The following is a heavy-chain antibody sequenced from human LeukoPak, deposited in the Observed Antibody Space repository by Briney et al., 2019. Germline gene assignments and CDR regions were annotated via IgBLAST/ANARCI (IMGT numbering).Heavy chain of an antibody. J-gene: IGHJ6*03. D-gene: IGHD5-12*01. CDR3: AKAGYSGYDSYMDV. V-gene: IGHV3-43D*03. CDR1: GFTFDDYA. CDR2: ISWDGGST. Sequence: GGSLRLSCAASGFTFDDYAMHWVRQAPGKGLGWVSLISWDGGSTYYADSVKGRFTISRDNSKNSLYLQMNSLRPEDTALYYCAKAGYSGYDSYMDVWGKGTTVTVSS.